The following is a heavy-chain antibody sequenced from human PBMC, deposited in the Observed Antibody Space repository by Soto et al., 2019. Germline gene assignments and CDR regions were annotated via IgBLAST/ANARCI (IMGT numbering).Heavy chain of an antibody. J-gene: IGHJ4*02. CDR2: ISSNSDTI. Sequence: GGSLRLSCVAAGFTADDYAMHWVRQAPGKGLEWVSGISSNSDTIDYADSVKGRFTISRDNAKNSLFLQMNSLRPEDTALYYCAKDMKWGGMTTIHYFDSWGQGTLVTVSS. D-gene: IGHD4-17*01. V-gene: IGHV3-9*02. CDR3: AKDMKWGGMTTIHYFDS. CDR1: GFTADDYA.